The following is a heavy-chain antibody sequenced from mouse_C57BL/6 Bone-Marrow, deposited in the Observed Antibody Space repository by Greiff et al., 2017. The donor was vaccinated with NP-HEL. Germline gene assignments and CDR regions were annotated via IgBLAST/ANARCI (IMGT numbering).Heavy chain of an antibody. D-gene: IGHD1-1*01. J-gene: IGHJ2*01. CDR3: AREDYGSSHYLDY. CDR1: GYTFTSYW. Sequence: QVQLQQPGAELVRPGSSVKLSCKASGYTFTSYWMHWVKQRPIQGLEWIGNIDPSDSETHYNQKFKDKATLTVDKSSSTAYMQLSSLTSEDSAVYYCAREDYGSSHYLDYWGQGATLTVSS. V-gene: IGHV1-52*01. CDR2: IDPSDSET.